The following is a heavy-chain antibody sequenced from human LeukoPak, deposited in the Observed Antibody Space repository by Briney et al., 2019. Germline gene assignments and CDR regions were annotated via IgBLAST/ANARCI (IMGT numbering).Heavy chain of an antibody. CDR2: ISSSGSTI. CDR1: GFTFSSYA. Sequence: GGSLRLSCAASGFTFSSYAMSWIRQAPGKGLEWVSYISSSGSTIYYADSVKGRFTISRDNAKNSLYLQMNSLRAEDTAVYYCARDIGIFAVRWYYYGMDVWGQGTTVTVSS. CDR3: ARDIGIFAVRWYYYGMDV. V-gene: IGHV3-11*01. D-gene: IGHD3-3*01. J-gene: IGHJ6*02.